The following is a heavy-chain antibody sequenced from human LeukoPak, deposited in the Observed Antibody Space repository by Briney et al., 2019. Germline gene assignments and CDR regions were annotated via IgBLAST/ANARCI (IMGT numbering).Heavy chain of an antibody. CDR3: ARDIVPYSSGWSGGFDY. Sequence: GGSLRLSCAASGFTFSTYNMNWVRQAPGKGLEWVSSISSSSSYIYYADAVKGRFTISRDNSKNTLYLHMNSLRADDTAVYYCARDIVPYSSGWSGGFDYWGQGTLVTVSS. J-gene: IGHJ4*02. D-gene: IGHD6-19*01. CDR1: GFTFSTYN. CDR2: ISSSSSYI. V-gene: IGHV3-21*01.